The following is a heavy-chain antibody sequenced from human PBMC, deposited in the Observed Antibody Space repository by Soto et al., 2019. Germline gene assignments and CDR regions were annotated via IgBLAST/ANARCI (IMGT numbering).Heavy chain of an antibody. CDR3: ARGTYSGYPAFYYYYYGMDV. Sequence: ASVKVSCKASGYTFTSYDINWVRQATGQGLEWMGWMNPNSGNTGYAQKFQGRVTMTRNTSISTAYMELSSLRSEDTAVYYCARGTYSGYPAFYYYYYGMDVWGQGTTVTVSS. CDR2: MNPNSGNT. CDR1: GYTFTSYD. V-gene: IGHV1-8*01. J-gene: IGHJ6*02. D-gene: IGHD5-12*01.